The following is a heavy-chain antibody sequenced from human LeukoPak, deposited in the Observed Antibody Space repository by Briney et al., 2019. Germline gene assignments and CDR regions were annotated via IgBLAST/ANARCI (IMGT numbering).Heavy chain of an antibody. Sequence: GGSLRLSCAASGLTFRNYGMHWVRQAPGKGLEWVAVIWYDGSNQYYVDSVKRRFTVSRDNAKNTLYLQMNSLRAEDTAVYYCATDRNSGKYYDYWGQGTLVTVSS. J-gene: IGHJ4*02. CDR3: ATDRNSGKYYDY. V-gene: IGHV3-33*01. D-gene: IGHD1-26*01. CDR1: GLTFRNYG. CDR2: IWYDGSNQ.